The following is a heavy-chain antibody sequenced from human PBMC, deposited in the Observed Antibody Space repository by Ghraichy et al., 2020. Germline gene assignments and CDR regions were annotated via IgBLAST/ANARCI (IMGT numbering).Heavy chain of an antibody. Sequence: ASVKVSCKASGYTFTSYAMHWVCQAPGQRLEWMGWINAGNGNTKYSQKFQGRVTITRDTSASTAYMELSSLRSEDTAVYYCARVPAICTNGVCYDYYYYGMDVWGQGTTVTVSS. CDR1: GYTFTSYA. V-gene: IGHV1-3*01. CDR2: INAGNGNT. J-gene: IGHJ6*02. CDR3: ARVPAICTNGVCYDYYYYGMDV. D-gene: IGHD2-8*01.